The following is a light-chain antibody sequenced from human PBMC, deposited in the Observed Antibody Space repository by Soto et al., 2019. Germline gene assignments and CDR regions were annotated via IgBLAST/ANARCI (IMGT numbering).Light chain of an antibody. CDR3: QHYNSYSEA. CDR1: QTISSW. J-gene: IGKJ1*01. V-gene: IGKV1-5*03. Sequence: DIQMTQSPSTLSGSVGDRVTITCRASQTISSWLAWYQQKPGKAPKLLIYKASTLKSGVPSRFSGSGSGTEVTLTISSLQSDDFATYYCQHYNSYSEAFGLGTKVELK. CDR2: KAS.